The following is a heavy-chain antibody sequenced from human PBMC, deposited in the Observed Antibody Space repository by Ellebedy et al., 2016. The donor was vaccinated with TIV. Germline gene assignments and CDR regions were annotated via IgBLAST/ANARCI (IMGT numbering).Heavy chain of an antibody. CDR2: FYPGDSDF. D-gene: IGHD1-26*01. Sequence: PGGSLRLSCKASGYTFTNYWIAWVRQMPGKGLEWMGSFYPGDSDFIYNPSFEGQVTMSADKSIATAYMQWKSLKASDTAIYYCARTKIMGVTTEGFDYWGQGTLVTVSS. CDR1: GYTFTNYW. J-gene: IGHJ4*02. CDR3: ARTKIMGVTTEGFDY. V-gene: IGHV5-51*01.